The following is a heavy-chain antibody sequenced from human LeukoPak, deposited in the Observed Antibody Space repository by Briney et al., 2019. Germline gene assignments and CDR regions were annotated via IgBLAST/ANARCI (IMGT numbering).Heavy chain of an antibody. D-gene: IGHD3-10*01. CDR2: IRSKAYGGTT. CDR1: GFTFGDYA. CDR3: IGSFGELTFFDY. Sequence: SGGSLRLSCTASGFTFGDYAMSWFRQAPGKGLEWVGFIRSKAYGGTTEYAASVKGRFTISRDDSKSIAYLQMNSLKTEDTAVYYCIGSFGELTFFDYWGQGTLVTVSS. V-gene: IGHV3-49*03. J-gene: IGHJ4*02.